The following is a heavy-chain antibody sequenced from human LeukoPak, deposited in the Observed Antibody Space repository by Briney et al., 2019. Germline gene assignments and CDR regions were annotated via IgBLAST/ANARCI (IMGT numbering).Heavy chain of an antibody. CDR3: ARADGYSSGWYEDFDY. CDR1: GYTFTNYG. D-gene: IGHD6-19*01. J-gene: IGHJ4*02. Sequence: ASVKVSCKASGYTFTNYGISWVRQAPGQGLEWMGWISAYNGNTNYAQKLQGRVTMTTDTSTSTAYMELRSLRSDDTAVYYCARADGYSSGWYEDFDYWGQGTLVTVSS. CDR2: ISAYNGNT. V-gene: IGHV1-18*01.